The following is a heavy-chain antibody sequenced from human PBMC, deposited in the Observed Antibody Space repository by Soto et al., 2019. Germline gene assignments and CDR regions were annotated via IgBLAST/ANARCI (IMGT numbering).Heavy chain of an antibody. CDR1: GYSFTSYW. Sequence: GESLKISCKGSGYSFTSYWIGWVRQMPGKGLERMGIIYPGDSDTRYSPSFQGQVTISADKSISTAYLQWSSLKASDTAMYYCSRISGAGKYYDGLDVWGQGTTVTVSS. D-gene: IGHD6-13*01. J-gene: IGHJ6*02. V-gene: IGHV5-51*01. CDR3: SRISGAGKYYDGLDV. CDR2: IYPGDSDT.